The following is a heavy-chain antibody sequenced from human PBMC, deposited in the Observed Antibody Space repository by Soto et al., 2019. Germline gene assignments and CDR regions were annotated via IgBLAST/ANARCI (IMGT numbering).Heavy chain of an antibody. V-gene: IGHV3-23*01. D-gene: IGHD3-3*01. CDR2: ISGSGADT. J-gene: IGHJ6*02. CDR3: VIGFTIFDSFVPLGMDV. CDR1: GFTFSSHA. Sequence: GGSLRLSCAASGFTFSSHALSWVRQAPGKGLEWVSGISGSGADTHYADSVKGRFTISRDNSKNTLSLQMSSLRADDTAVYFCVIGFTIFDSFVPLGMDVWGQGTRVTGFS.